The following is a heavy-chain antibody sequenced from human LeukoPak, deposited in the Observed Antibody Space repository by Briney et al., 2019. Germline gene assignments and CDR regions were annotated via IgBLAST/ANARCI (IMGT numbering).Heavy chain of an antibody. CDR1: GFTFSSYA. CDR2: ISGSGGST. CDR3: AKTPGYSSGWYVDY. D-gene: IGHD6-19*01. J-gene: IGHJ4*02. V-gene: IGHV3-23*01. Sequence: GGSLRLSCAASGFTFSSYAMSWVRQAPGKGLEWVSAISGSGGSTYYADSVKGRSTISRDNSKNTLYLQMNSLRAEDTAVYYCAKTPGYSSGWYVDYWGQGTLVTASS.